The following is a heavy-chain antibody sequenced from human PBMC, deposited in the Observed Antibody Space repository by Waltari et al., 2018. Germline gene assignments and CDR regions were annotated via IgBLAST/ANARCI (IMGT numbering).Heavy chain of an antibody. D-gene: IGHD2-8*01. V-gene: IGHV4-4*07. CDR3: ARVSMVVATHDGFDV. CDR2: INRAVTT. J-gene: IGHJ3*01. Sequence: QVQLQESGPGLVKLSKTLSLPCTLSGDSVSSFFWSWISQPAEQGLGWIGRINRAVTTQYSPTLMSRVTMAVDRSRNEISLRLRSVTAADAAVYYCARVSMVVATHDGFDVWGPGTAVIVS. CDR1: GDSVSSFF.